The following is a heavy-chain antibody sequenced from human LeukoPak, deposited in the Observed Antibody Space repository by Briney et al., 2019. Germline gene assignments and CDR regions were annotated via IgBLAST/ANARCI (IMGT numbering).Heavy chain of an antibody. CDR3: AKGVLGVFRNLDY. D-gene: IGHD3-16*01. CDR2: ISGSGGST. J-gene: IGHJ4*02. CDR1: GFTFSSYA. V-gene: IGHV3-23*01. Sequence: SGGSLRLSCAASGFTFSSYAMSWVRQAPGKGLEWVSAISGSGGSTYYADSVKGRFTISRDNSKNTLYLQMNSLRAEDTAVYYCAKGVLGVFRNLDYWGQGALVTVSS.